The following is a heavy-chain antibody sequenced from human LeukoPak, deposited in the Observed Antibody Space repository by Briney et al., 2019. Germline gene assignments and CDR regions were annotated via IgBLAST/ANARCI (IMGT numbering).Heavy chain of an antibody. CDR1: RFTFSTYW. D-gene: IGHD3-10*01. CDR2: IKQDESEK. V-gene: IGHV3-7*01. CDR3: ARVNDYDSGSLYRPIDY. Sequence: GGSLRLSCAASRFTFSTYWMSWVRQAPGKGLEWVANIKQDESEKNYVDSVKGRFTISRDNVKNSLYLQMNSLRAEDTAVYSCARVNDYDSGSLYRPIDYWGQGTLVTVSS. J-gene: IGHJ4*02.